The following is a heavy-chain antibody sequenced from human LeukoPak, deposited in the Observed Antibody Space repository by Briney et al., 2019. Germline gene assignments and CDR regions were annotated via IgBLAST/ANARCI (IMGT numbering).Heavy chain of an antibody. Sequence: GGSLRLSCAASGFTFSSYWMSWARQAPGKGLEWVANIKQDGSEKYYVDSVKGRFTISRDNAKNSLYLQMNSLRAEDTAVYYCARDLFYTYYYDSSGYRFDYWGQGTLVTVSS. V-gene: IGHV3-7*01. CDR3: ARDLFYTYYYDSSGYRFDY. D-gene: IGHD3-22*01. J-gene: IGHJ4*02. CDR2: IKQDGSEK. CDR1: GFTFSSYW.